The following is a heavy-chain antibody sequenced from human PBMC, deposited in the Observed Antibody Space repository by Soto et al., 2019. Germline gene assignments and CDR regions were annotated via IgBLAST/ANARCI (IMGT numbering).Heavy chain of an antibody. CDR1: GYTFTSYA. D-gene: IGHD4-17*01. CDR2: INAGNGNT. Sequence: VASVKVSCKASGYTFTSYAMHWVRQAPGQRLEWMGWINAGNGNTKYSQKFQGRVTITRDTSASTAYMELSSLRSEDTAVYYCARATTVTHVPYYYYGMDVWGQGTTVTVSS. J-gene: IGHJ6*02. V-gene: IGHV1-3*01. CDR3: ARATTVTHVPYYYYGMDV.